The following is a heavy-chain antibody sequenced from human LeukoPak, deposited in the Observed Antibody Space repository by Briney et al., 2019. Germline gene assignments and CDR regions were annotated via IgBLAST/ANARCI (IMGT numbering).Heavy chain of an antibody. CDR1: GLTFSNYA. V-gene: IGHV3-21*01. CDR2: ISSSCSYI. D-gene: IGHD2-2*01. CDR3: ARPSRVVPPVFSFDP. Sequence: PGGSLRLSCATSGLTFSNYAMNWDRQAPGKGLEWVSSISSSCSYIDYADSVKGRFTISRDNAKNSLYLQMNSLRAEDTAVYYCARPSRVVPPVFSFDPWGQGTLVTVSS. J-gene: IGHJ5*02.